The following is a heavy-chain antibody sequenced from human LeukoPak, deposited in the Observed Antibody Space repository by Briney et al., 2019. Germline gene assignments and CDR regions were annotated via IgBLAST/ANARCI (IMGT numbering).Heavy chain of an antibody. J-gene: IGHJ4*02. V-gene: IGHV4-59*12. D-gene: IGHD3-22*01. Sequence: NPSETLSLTCTVSGGSISSYYWSWIRQPPGKGLEWIGYIYYSGSTNYNPSLKSRVAISADTSKNQFPLKLSSVTAADTAVYYCARGVRLYDSSGYLDHWGQGTLVTVSS. CDR1: GGSISSYY. CDR2: IYYSGST. CDR3: ARGVRLYDSSGYLDH.